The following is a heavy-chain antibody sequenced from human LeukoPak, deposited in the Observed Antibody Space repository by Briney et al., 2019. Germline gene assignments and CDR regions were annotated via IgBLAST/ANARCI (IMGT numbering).Heavy chain of an antibody. J-gene: IGHJ4*02. D-gene: IGHD2-15*01. Sequence: PGRSLRLFCAASGFTFSSYAMHWVRQAPGKGLEWVAVISYDGSNKYYADSVKGRFTISRDNSKNTLYLQMNSLRAEDTAVYYCVPNCSGGSCYSGHFDYWGQGTLVTVSS. CDR3: VPNCSGGSCYSGHFDY. CDR1: GFTFSSYA. V-gene: IGHV3-30*04. CDR2: ISYDGSNK.